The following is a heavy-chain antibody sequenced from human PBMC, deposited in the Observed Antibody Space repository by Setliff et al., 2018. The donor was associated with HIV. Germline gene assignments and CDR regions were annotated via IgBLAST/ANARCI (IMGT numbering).Heavy chain of an antibody. V-gene: IGHV4-61*02. Sequence: PSETLSLTCTVSGGSISSGSYYWSWIRQPAGKGLEWIGRIYTSGSTNYNPSLKSRVTISVDTSKNQFSLKLSSVTAADTAVYYCARDLGAVAGYYFDYWGQGTPVTVSS. CDR3: ARDLGAVAGYYFDY. D-gene: IGHD6-19*01. CDR2: IYTSGST. CDR1: GGSISSGSYY. J-gene: IGHJ4*02.